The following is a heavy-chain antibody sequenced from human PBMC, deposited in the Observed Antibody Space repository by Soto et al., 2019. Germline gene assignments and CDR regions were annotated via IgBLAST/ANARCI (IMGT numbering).Heavy chain of an antibody. CDR2: IIPITATA. CDR1: GGTFGSYA. Sequence: QVQLVQSGAEVKKPGSSVKVSCKASGGTFGSYAISWVRQAPGQGLEWMGGIIPITATANYGQKFQGRGTITADESTSTASMQVSSLRSEDTAVYYCARSQGSSTSLEIYYYYYYGMDVWGQGTTVTVSS. J-gene: IGHJ6*02. V-gene: IGHV1-69*01. D-gene: IGHD2-2*01. CDR3: ARSQGSSTSLEIYYYYYYGMDV.